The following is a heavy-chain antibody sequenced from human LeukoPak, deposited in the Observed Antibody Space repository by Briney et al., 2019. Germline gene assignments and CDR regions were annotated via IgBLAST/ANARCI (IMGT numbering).Heavy chain of an antibody. CDR1: GHSISSGGYY. D-gene: IGHD3-10*01. CDR3: ARVLWFGEDEYGMDV. Sequence: PSETLSLTCTVSGHSISSGGYYWSWIRQHRGKGLEWFGYIYYSGSTYYNPSLKSRFTISVDTSKNQFSLKLSSVTAADTAVYYCARVLWFGEDEYGMDVWGKGTTVTVSS. CDR2: IYYSGST. V-gene: IGHV4-31*03. J-gene: IGHJ6*04.